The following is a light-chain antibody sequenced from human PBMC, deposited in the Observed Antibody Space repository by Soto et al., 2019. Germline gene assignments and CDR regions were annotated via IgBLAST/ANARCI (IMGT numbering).Light chain of an antibody. V-gene: IGLV3-21*02. CDR2: EDS. Sequence: SYELTQPPSVSVAPGQTARMTCGGNNIGSKSVHWYQQKPGQAPVLVVYEDSDRPSGIPERFSGSNSGNMATLIISRVEAGDEADYHCQVWDSSSDHPGVFGGGTKLTVL. CDR1: NIGSKS. CDR3: QVWDSSSDHPGV. J-gene: IGLJ3*02.